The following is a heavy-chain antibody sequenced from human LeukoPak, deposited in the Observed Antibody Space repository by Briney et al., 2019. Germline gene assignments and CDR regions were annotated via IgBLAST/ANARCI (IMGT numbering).Heavy chain of an antibody. CDR3: VRTYHSYRFDY. J-gene: IGHJ4*02. D-gene: IGHD5-18*01. V-gene: IGHV6-1*01. CDR1: GDSVFSNSS. Sequence: SQTLSLTCAISGDSVFSNSSWNWIRQSPSRGLEWLGRTYYRSKWYNDYVVSVKSRININPDTSKNQFSLQLNSVTPEDTAVYFCVRTYHSYRFDYWGQGTLVTVSS. CDR2: TYYRSKWYN.